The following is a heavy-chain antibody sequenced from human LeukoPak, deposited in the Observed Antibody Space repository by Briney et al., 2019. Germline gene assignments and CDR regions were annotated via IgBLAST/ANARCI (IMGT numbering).Heavy chain of an antibody. J-gene: IGHJ6*03. CDR3: ARDSADFWSGYLYYYYYYMDV. Sequence: ASVKVSCKASGYIFTDYYMHWVRQAPGQELGWMGRINPNSGGTNYAQKFQGRVTMTRDTSISTAYMELSRLRSDDTAVYYCARDSADFWSGYLYYYYYYMDVWGKGTTVTVSS. CDR1: GYIFTDYY. CDR2: INPNSGGT. D-gene: IGHD3-3*01. V-gene: IGHV1/OR15-1*04.